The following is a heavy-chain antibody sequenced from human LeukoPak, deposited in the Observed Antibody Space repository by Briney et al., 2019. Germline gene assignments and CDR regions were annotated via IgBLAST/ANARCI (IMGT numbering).Heavy chain of an antibody. J-gene: IGHJ4*02. D-gene: IGHD1-26*01. CDR3: ARGLPYSGSYPSPLD. CDR1: GGSITSSSYY. CDR2: IYYTGGT. Sequence: SETLSLTCSVSGGSITSSSYYWSWIRQPPEKGLEWIGSIYYTGGTYYSPSLKSRVTISVDTSKDQFSLKLSSVTAADTAVYYCARGLPYSGSYPSPLDWGQGTLVTVSS. V-gene: IGHV4-39*01.